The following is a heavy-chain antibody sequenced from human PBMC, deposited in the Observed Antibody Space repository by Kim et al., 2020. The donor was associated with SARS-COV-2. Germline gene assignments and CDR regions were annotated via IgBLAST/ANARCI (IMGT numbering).Heavy chain of an antibody. CDR3: AKYLELGGGMDV. V-gene: IGHV3-23*01. J-gene: IGHJ6*02. D-gene: IGHD1-7*01. Sequence: YYAASVKGRFTISRDNSKNTLYLQMNSLRAEDTAVYYCAKYLELGGGMDVWGQGTTVTVSS.